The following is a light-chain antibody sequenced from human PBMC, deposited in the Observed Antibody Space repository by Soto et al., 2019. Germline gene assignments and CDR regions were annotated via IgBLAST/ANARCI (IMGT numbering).Light chain of an antibody. V-gene: IGLV6-57*01. CDR2: EDN. CDR3: QSYDSTSVV. Sequence: NFMLAQPHSVSESPGKTVTISCTRSSGSIASNYVQWFQQRPGSSPTTLIYEDNQRPSGVPDRFSGSIDRSSNSASLTVSGLKTEDEADYYCQSYDSTSVVFGGGTKLTVL. J-gene: IGLJ2*01. CDR1: SGSIASNY.